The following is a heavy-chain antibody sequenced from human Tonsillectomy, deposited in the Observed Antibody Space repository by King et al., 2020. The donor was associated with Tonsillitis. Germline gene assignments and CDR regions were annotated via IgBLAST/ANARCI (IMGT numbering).Heavy chain of an antibody. V-gene: IGHV1-2*02. CDR3: ARDRKAVAGFFHH. Sequence: QLVQSGAEVKKPGASVKVSCKASGYTFTDYYMHWVRQAPGQGLEWMGWINPNSGGTNYAQKLQGRVTMTRDTSISTAYMELSRLRSDDTAVYYCARDRKAVAGFFHHWGQGTLVTVSS. CDR1: GYTFTDYY. D-gene: IGHD6-19*01. J-gene: IGHJ1*01. CDR2: INPNSGGT.